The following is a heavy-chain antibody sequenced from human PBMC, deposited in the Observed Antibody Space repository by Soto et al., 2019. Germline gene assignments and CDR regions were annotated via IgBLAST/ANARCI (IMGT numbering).Heavy chain of an antibody. V-gene: IGHV3-72*01. CDR3: ARDVRSLCTTTFCRASDY. CDR1: GFTLSDHY. J-gene: IGHJ4*02. CDR2: TRNKANGYTT. Sequence: GGSLRLSCAASGFTLSDHYMDWVRQAPGKGLEWVGRTRNKANGYTTEYAASVKGRFTISRDDSKNSLHLQMNSLKTEDTAVYYCARDVRSLCTTTFCRASDYWGQGTLVTVSS. D-gene: IGHD1-26*01.